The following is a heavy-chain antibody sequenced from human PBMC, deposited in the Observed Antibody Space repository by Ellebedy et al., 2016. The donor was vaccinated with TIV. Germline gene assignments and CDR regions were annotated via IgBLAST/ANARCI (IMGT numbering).Heavy chain of an antibody. J-gene: IGHJ4*02. CDR3: ARGGAVVADY. CDR2: INPSSDYT. Sequence: AASVKVSCKASGYTFTGYYIHWVRQAPGQGLEWVGVINPSSDYTKQAQKFQGRVAMTRDTSTSTVYMELSSLRSEDTAVYYCARGGAVVADYWGQGTLVTFSS. CDR1: GYTFTGYY. D-gene: IGHD3-10*01. V-gene: IGHV1-46*01.